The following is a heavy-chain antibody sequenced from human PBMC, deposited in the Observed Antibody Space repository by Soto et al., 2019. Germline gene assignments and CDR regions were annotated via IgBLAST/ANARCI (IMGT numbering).Heavy chain of an antibody. V-gene: IGHV3-74*01. CDR1: GFTFSSYW. D-gene: IGHD3-22*01. CDR3: AREPARVKIVVDIYYYYGMDV. Sequence: GGSLRLSCAASGFTFSSYWMHWVRQAPGKGLVWVSRINSDGSSTSYADSVKGRFTISRDNAKNTLYLQMNSLRAEDTAVYYCAREPARVKIVVDIYYYYGMDVWGQGTTVTVSS. J-gene: IGHJ6*02. CDR2: INSDGSST.